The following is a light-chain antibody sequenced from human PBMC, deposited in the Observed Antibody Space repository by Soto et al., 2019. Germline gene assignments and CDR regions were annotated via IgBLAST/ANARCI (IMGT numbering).Light chain of an antibody. J-gene: IGKJ3*01. CDR3: QHVAMSPPFT. CDR2: GAS. Sequence: EIVLTQSPGTLSLSPGERATLSCRASQTVSSSYLGWYQQKAGQAPRLLIYGASGRATGIPDRFSGSGSGTDFTLTISGLEPEDFAVYYCQHVAMSPPFTFGPGTKVDIK. CDR1: QTVSSSY. V-gene: IGKV3-20*01.